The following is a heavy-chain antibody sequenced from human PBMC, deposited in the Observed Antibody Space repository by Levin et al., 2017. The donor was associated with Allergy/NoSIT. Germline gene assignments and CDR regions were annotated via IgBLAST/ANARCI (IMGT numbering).Heavy chain of an antibody. CDR3: ARDLPYGDKFDY. CDR1: GFTFSSYG. J-gene: IGHJ4*02. CDR2: IWYDGSNK. Sequence: GGSLRLSCAASGFTFSSYGMHWVRQAPGKGLEWVAVIWYDGSNKYYADSVKGRFTISRDNSKNTLYLQMNSLRAEDTAVYYCARDLPYGDKFDYWGQGTLVTVSS. D-gene: IGHD4-23*01. V-gene: IGHV3-33*01.